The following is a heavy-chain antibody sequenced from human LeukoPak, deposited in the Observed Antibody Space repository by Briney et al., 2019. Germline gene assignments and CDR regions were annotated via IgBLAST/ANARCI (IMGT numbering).Heavy chain of an antibody. CDR1: GFTFSSYS. D-gene: IGHD3-10*01. CDR2: ISSSSSYI. V-gene: IGHV3-21*01. CDR3: ARDGRVLLWFGEPSPEDV. Sequence: GGSLRLSCAASGFTFSSYSMNWVRQAPGKGLEWVSSISSSSSYIYYADSVKGRFTISRDNAKNSLYLQMNSLRAEDTAVYYCARDGRVLLWFGEPSPEDVWGQGTTVTVSS. J-gene: IGHJ6*02.